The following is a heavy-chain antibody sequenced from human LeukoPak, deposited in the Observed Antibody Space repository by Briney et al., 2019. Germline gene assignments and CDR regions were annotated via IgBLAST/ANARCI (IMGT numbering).Heavy chain of an antibody. V-gene: IGHV1-2*02. J-gene: IGHJ4*02. CDR2: MNANSGDT. D-gene: IGHD2-21*01. Sequence: ASVKVSCKASGYLFTCFCIHWVRLVPGQGLEWMGWMNANSGDTKSAPKFQGRVAMTRVTSITTAYMELSGLRSDDTAIYYCAKRGGALSDRGQGTPLTVTS. CDR1: GYLFTCFC. CDR3: AKRGGALSD.